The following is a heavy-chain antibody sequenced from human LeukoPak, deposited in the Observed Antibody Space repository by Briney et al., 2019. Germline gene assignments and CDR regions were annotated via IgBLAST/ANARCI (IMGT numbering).Heavy chain of an antibody. Sequence: GGSLRLSCAASGFTFSTFAMIWVRQPPGKGLEWVSSIFPSGGEIHYADSVRGRFTISRDNSKSTLSLQMNSLRAEDTAIYYCAKVTYGSGTYGAFDYWGQGTLVTVSS. D-gene: IGHD3-10*01. CDR3: AKVTYGSGTYGAFDY. CDR2: IFPSGGEI. CDR1: GFTFSTFA. V-gene: IGHV3-23*01. J-gene: IGHJ4*02.